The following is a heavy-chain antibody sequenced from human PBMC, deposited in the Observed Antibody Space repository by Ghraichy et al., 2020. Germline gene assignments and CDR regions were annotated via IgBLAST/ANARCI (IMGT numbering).Heavy chain of an antibody. J-gene: IGHJ6*02. V-gene: IGHV4-59*01. D-gene: IGHD6-13*01. CDR1: GGSISSYY. Sequence: GSLRLSCTVSGGSISSYYWSWIRQPPGKGLEWIGYIYYSGSTNYNPSLKSRVTISVDTSKNQFSLKLSSVTAADTAVYYCARKKPAGSLYDYYYGMDVWGQGTTVTVSS. CDR2: IYYSGST. CDR3: ARKKPAGSLYDYYYGMDV.